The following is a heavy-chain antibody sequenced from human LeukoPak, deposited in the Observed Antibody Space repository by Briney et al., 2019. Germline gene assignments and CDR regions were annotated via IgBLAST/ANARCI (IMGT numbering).Heavy chain of an antibody. CDR3: ARARSYGFYYFDY. CDR1: GGTFSSYA. J-gene: IGHJ4*02. D-gene: IGHD3-10*01. CDR2: IIPIFGTA. Sequence: WASVKVSCKASGGTFSSYAISWVRQAPGQGLEWMGGIIPIFGTANYAQKFQGRVTITADESTSTAYMELSSLRSEDTAVYYCARARSYGFYYFDYWGQGTLVTVSS. V-gene: IGHV1-69*13.